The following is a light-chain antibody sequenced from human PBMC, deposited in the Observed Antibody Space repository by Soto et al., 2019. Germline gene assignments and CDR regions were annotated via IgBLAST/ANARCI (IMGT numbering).Light chain of an antibody. CDR2: EVS. CDR3: TSYTGDDFTFV. V-gene: IGLV2-8*01. CDR1: SSDIGTYDY. Sequence: QSVLTQPPSASGSLGQSVTISCTGTSSDIGTYDYVSWYQQHPGRAPKLITFEVSKRPLGVPDRFSGSKSGNTASLIVSGLQPDDEAEYHCTSYTGDDFTFVFGNGTKVTVL. J-gene: IGLJ1*01.